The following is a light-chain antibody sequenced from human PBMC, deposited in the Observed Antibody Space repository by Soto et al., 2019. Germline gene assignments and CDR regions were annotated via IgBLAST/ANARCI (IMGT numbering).Light chain of an antibody. CDR3: IQGTRLFT. Sequence: DVVMTQSPLSLSVTLGQPASISCRSSHSLVYSDGNTYLHWIHQRPGQSPRRLIYKVSNRDSGVPDRFSGSGSGTDFTLKISRVEAEDFGVYYCIQGTRLFTFCPGTKVEI. CDR1: HSLVYSDGNTY. CDR2: KVS. V-gene: IGKV2-30*01. J-gene: IGKJ3*01.